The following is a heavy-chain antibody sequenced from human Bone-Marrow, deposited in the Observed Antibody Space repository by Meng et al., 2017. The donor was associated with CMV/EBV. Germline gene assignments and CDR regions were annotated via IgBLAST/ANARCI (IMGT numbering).Heavy chain of an antibody. J-gene: IGHJ5*02. Sequence: QVQLVQSGAEVKKPGASVKVSGKASGNTFADYYINWVRQAPGQGLEWVAVISYDGINKYYAESVKGRFTFSRDNSNNMMYLQMNSLRSEDTAVYYCARVERGYGPIDLWGQGTLVTVSS. CDR1: GNTFADYY. V-gene: IGHV3-30*16. CDR2: ISYDGINK. D-gene: IGHD5-12*01. CDR3: ARVERGYGPIDL.